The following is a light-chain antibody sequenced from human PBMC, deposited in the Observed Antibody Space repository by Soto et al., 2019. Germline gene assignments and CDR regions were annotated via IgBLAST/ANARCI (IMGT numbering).Light chain of an antibody. Sequence: QSALTQPASVSGSPGQSITISCTGTXXXVGGYNYVSWYQQHPGKAPKLMIYEVSNRPSGVSNRFSGSKSGNTASLTISGLQYEDEDDYYCSSYTSSSTLKVFGTGTKLTVL. CDR2: EVS. V-gene: IGLV2-14*01. J-gene: IGLJ1*01. CDR1: XXXVGGYNY. CDR3: SSYTSSSTLKV.